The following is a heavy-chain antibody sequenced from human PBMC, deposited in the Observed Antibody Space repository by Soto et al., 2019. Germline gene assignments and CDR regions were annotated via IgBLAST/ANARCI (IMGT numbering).Heavy chain of an antibody. V-gene: IGHV3-7*01. Sequence: EVQLVESGGGLVQPGGSLRLSCAASGFTFSSYWMSWVRQAPGKGLEWVANIKQDGSEKYYVDSVKGRFTISRDNAKNSLYLQMNSLRAEDTAVYYCAKDRWSNYYDSSGYYWGQGTLVTVSS. CDR3: AKDRWSNYYDSSGYY. J-gene: IGHJ4*02. CDR1: GFTFSSYW. D-gene: IGHD3-22*01. CDR2: IKQDGSEK.